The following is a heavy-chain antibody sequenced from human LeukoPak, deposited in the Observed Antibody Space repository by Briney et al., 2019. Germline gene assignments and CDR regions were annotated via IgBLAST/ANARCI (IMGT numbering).Heavy chain of an antibody. V-gene: IGHV4-39*01. CDR3: ARHEQWQEHQNWFDP. CDR2: IYYSGST. D-gene: IGHD6-19*01. CDR1: GGSISSSSYY. J-gene: IGHJ5*02. Sequence: PSETLSLTCTVSGGSISSSSYYWGWIRQPPGKGLEWIGSIYYSGSTYYNPSLKSRVTISVDTSRNQFSLKLSSVTAADTAVYYCARHEQWQEHQNWFDPWGQGTLVTVSS.